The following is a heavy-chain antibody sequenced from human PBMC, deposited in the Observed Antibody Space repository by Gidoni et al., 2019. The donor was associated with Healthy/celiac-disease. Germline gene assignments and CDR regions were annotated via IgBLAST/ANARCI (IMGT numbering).Heavy chain of an antibody. J-gene: IGHJ6*02. D-gene: IGHD2-2*02. CDR3: ATGVPAAIGYYYYYYGMDV. CDR1: GYTLTELS. V-gene: IGHV1-24*01. Sequence: QVQLVQSGAEVKKPGASVKVHCKVSGYTLTELSMHWVRQAPGKGLVWMGGFDPEDGETIYAHKFQGRVTMTEDTSTDTAYMELSSLRSEDTAVYYCATGVPAAIGYYYYYYGMDVWGQGTTVTVSS. CDR2: FDPEDGET.